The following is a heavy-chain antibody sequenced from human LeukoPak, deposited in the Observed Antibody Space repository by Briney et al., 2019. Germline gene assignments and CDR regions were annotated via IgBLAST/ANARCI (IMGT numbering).Heavy chain of an antibody. J-gene: IGHJ4*02. CDR2: ISSSGSST. CDR1: GFTFSNYE. Sequence: GGSLRLSCATSGFTFSNYEMSWVRQTPGKGLEWVSYISSSGSSTYYADSVKGRFTISRDNAKSSLCLQMDSLRAVDTAVYYWAREDGSQLDYWGRGTLVTISS. CDR3: AREDGSQLDY. D-gene: IGHD1-26*01. V-gene: IGHV3-48*03.